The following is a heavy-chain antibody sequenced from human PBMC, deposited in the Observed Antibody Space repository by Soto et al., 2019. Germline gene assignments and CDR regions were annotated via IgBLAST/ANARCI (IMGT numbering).Heavy chain of an antibody. CDR3: ARWGPPRPLDY. CDR2: ISYDGSNK. D-gene: IGHD3-16*01. CDR1: GFTFSSYA. Sequence: QVQLVESGGGVVQPGRSLRLSCAASGFTFSSYAMHWVRQAPGKGLEWGAVISYDGSNKYYADSVKGRFTISRDNSKNTLYLQMNSLRAEDTAVYYCARWGPPRPLDYWGQGTLVTVSS. V-gene: IGHV3-30-3*01. J-gene: IGHJ4*02.